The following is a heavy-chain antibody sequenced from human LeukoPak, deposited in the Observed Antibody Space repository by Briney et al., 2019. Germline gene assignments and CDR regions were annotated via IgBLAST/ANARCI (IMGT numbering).Heavy chain of an antibody. Sequence: GGSLRLSCAASGFTFSTYEMNWVRQAPGKGLEWVSYISSSDNTIYYADSVKGRFTISRDNAKNSLYLQMNSLRAEDTAVYYCAELGITMIGGVWGKGTTVTISS. CDR1: GFTFSTYE. J-gene: IGHJ6*04. CDR3: AELGITMIGGV. D-gene: IGHD3-10*02. CDR2: ISSSDNTI. V-gene: IGHV3-48*03.